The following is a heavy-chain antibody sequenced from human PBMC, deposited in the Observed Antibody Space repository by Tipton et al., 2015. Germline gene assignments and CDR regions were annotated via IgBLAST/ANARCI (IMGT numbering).Heavy chain of an antibody. CDR1: GSSISSSSYY. V-gene: IGHV4-39*02. Sequence: TLSLTCTVSGSSISSSSYYWGWIRQPPGKGLEWIGSRSSSGSTHYNPSLKSRVTIPVDTSKNQFSLKLSSVTAADTAVYYCAREGWDSDSSGYDYWGQGTLVTVSS. CDR3: AREGWDSDSSGYDY. D-gene: IGHD3-22*01. J-gene: IGHJ4*02. CDR2: RSSSGST.